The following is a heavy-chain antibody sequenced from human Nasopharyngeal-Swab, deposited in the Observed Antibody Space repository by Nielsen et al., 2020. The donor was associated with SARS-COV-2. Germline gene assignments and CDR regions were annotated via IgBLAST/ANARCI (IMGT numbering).Heavy chain of an antibody. D-gene: IGHD4-17*01. V-gene: IGHV3-9*01. CDR3: ARGMTTVTL. Sequence: SLKISCAASGFTFDDYAMHWVRQAPGKGPEWVSGISWNSGSIGYADSVKGRFTISRDNAKNSLYLQMNSLRAEDTALYYCARGMTTVTLWGQGTLVTVSS. CDR1: GFTFDDYA. CDR2: ISWNSGSI. J-gene: IGHJ4*02.